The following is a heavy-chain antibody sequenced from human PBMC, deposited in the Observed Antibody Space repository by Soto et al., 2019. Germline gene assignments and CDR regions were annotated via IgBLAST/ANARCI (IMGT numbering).Heavy chain of an antibody. J-gene: IGHJ3*01. V-gene: IGHV3-23*01. CDR3: AKYTVGGYSFWSGYYSDGLDV. CDR1: GFTFDSYA. D-gene: IGHD3-3*01. CDR2: ISGSADGT. Sequence: EVKLLESGGGLAQPGGSLRLSCVGSGFTFDSYAISWVRQAPGERLQWIAAISGSADGTDYAHSVRGRFTISRDNAKKSVHLQMGGLRVEDTAVYFCAKYTVGGYSFWSGYYSDGLDVWAQGTLASVS.